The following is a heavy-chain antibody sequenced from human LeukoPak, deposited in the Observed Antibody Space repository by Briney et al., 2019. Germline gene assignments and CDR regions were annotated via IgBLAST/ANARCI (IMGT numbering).Heavy chain of an antibody. CDR2: INHSGRT. V-gene: IGHV4-39*07. CDR1: GGSISSSSYY. Sequence: SETLSLSCTVSGGSISSSSYYWGWIRQPPGKGLEWIGEINHSGRTNYNPSLKSRVTISVDTSKNQFSLKLSSVTAADTAVYYWARGDLGSSFDYWGQGTLVTVSS. CDR3: ARGDLGSSFDY. D-gene: IGHD6-6*01. J-gene: IGHJ4*02.